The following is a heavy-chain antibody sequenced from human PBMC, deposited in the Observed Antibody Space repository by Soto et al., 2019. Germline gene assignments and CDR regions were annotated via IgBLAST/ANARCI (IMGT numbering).Heavy chain of an antibody. CDR2: IYYSGST. Sequence: QVQLQESGPGLVKPSQTLSLTCTVSGGSISSCGYYWNWIRQHPGKGLEWIGYIYYSGSTYYNPSLGSRVTISADTSENQFSRKLSSVTAADTAVYFCASGYRESGYSSGWVFDYWGQGTLVNVSS. V-gene: IGHV4-31*03. CDR1: GGSISSCGYY. CDR3: ASGYRESGYSSGWVFDY. J-gene: IGHJ4*02. D-gene: IGHD6-25*01.